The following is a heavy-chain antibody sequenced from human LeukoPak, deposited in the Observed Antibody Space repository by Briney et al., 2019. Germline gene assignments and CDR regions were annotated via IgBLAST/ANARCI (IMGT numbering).Heavy chain of an antibody. J-gene: IGHJ3*02. CDR3: ARVSLSTSGYDDALEI. CDR2: IGRHGDT. V-gene: IGHV3-13*04. Sequence: PRGSLSLSCAASGFTLSNYDMHWVSQPTGKGLEWVSAIGRHGDTYYAASVKGRFTISIEYAKNSLYLQVNSLRVGDTAVYYSARVSLSTSGYDDALEIWGQGTLVTVSS. CDR1: GFTLSNYD. D-gene: IGHD5-12*01.